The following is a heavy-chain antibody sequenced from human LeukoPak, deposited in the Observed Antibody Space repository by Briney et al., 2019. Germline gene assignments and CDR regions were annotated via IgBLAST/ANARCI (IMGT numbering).Heavy chain of an antibody. CDR2: VIPIYGTP. J-gene: IGHJ6*02. V-gene: IGHV1-69*05. Sequence: SVKVSCKASGGSFSTSGFSWVRQAPGQGLEWMGGVIPIYGTPSYAQKFQGRVTITTDESTSTAYTELSSLRSEDTAVYYCARDHWGIVENGYDYFYYDMDVWGQGTTVTVSS. D-gene: IGHD7-27*01. CDR3: ARDHWGIVENGYDYFYYDMDV. CDR1: GGSFSTSG.